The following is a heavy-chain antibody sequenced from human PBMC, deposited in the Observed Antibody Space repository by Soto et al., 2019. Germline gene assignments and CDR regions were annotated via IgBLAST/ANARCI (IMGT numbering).Heavy chain of an antibody. V-gene: IGHV4-31*03. J-gene: IGHJ4*02. D-gene: IGHD1-26*01. Sequence: SETLSLTCTVSGGSISSGGYYWSWIRQHPGKGLEWIGYIYYSGSTYYNPSLKSRVTISVDTSKNQFSLKLSSVTAADTAVYYCARVGGSYYVDYWGQGTLVTVSS. CDR3: ARVGGSYYVDY. CDR2: IYYSGST. CDR1: GGSISSGGYY.